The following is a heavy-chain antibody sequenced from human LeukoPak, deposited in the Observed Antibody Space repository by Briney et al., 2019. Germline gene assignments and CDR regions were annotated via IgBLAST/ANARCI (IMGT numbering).Heavy chain of an antibody. CDR1: GYTFTSYY. Sequence: GASVKVSCKASGYTFTSYYMHWVRQAPGQGLEWMGITNPSGGSTSYAQKFQGRVTMTRDTSTSTVYMELSSLRSEDTAVYYCASPRLWSSSWYGLDYWGQGTLVTVSS. D-gene: IGHD6-13*01. CDR2: TNPSGGST. V-gene: IGHV1-46*01. J-gene: IGHJ4*02. CDR3: ASPRLWSSSWYGLDY.